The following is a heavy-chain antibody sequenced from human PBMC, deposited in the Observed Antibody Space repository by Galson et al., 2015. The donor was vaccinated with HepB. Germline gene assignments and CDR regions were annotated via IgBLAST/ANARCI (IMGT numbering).Heavy chain of an antibody. CDR3: GHTAGWLADS. D-gene: IGHD3-9*01. CDR1: GFSITTEYTG. CDR2: LYWDGNK. J-gene: IGHJ4*02. Sequence: PALVKPTQTLTLTCTLSGFSITTEYTGVGWIRQPPGKALEWLALLYWDGNKHYSPSLKSRLTITTDTSENQVVLKMANMDPVGTATYYCGHTAGWLADSWGQGTPVTVSS. V-gene: IGHV2-5*02.